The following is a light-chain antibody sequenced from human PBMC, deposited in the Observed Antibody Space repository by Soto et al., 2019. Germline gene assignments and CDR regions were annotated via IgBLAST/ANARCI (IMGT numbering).Light chain of an antibody. J-gene: IGKJ4*01. Sequence: EIVLTQSPGTLSLSPGERATLSCRASQSVSSSYLAWYQQKPGQAPRLLIYGASSRATCIPDRFSGSGSGTDFTLTISRLEPEDFAVYYCQQRSDWPLTFGGGTKVEIK. CDR2: GAS. CDR3: QQRSDWPLT. CDR1: QSVSSSY. V-gene: IGKV3D-20*02.